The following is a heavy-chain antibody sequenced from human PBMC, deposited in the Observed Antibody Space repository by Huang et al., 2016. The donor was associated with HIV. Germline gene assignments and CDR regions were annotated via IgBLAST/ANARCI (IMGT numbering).Heavy chain of an antibody. Sequence: QLQLQESGPGLVKPSETLSLTCTVSGGSIRSDNYYWGWIRQPPGKGLEWIERRYYSGSTDYNPSLKRRVTITGDTAKNHFSLRMRSVTAADTAVYYCARLPGSITMIRGVITDPYWGQGTLVTVSS. V-gene: IGHV4-39*02. D-gene: IGHD3-10*01. CDR1: GGSIRSDNYY. J-gene: IGHJ4*02. CDR3: ARLPGSITMIRGVITDPY. CDR2: RYYSGST.